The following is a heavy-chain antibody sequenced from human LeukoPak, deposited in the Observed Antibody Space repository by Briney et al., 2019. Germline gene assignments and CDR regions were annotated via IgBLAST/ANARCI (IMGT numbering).Heavy chain of an antibody. J-gene: IGHJ4*02. Sequence: GASVKVSCKASGGTFSSYAISWVRQAPGQGLEWMGRIIPIFGTANYAQKFQGRVTITTDESTSTAYMELSSLRSEDTAVYYCARDLGPYYDSSGYFVYWSQGTLVTVSS. CDR3: ARDLGPYYDSSGYFVY. CDR1: GGTFSSYA. CDR2: IIPIFGTA. V-gene: IGHV1-69*05. D-gene: IGHD3-22*01.